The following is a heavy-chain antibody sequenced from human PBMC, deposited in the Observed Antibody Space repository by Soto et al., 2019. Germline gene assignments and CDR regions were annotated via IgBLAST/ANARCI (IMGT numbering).Heavy chain of an antibody. J-gene: IGHJ5*02. Sequence: QITLKESGPALVKPTQTLTLTCTFSGFSLSTSGVGVGWIRQSPGKALEWLALIYWDDEKRYSPSLESRLTIIKDPSRNQVVLVMTNMDPVDTATYYCAHRRNTHYDILTGYSKNWFDPWGQGTLVTVSS. CDR3: AHRRNTHYDILTGYSKNWFDP. V-gene: IGHV2-5*02. D-gene: IGHD3-9*01. CDR1: GFSLSTSGVG. CDR2: IYWDDEK.